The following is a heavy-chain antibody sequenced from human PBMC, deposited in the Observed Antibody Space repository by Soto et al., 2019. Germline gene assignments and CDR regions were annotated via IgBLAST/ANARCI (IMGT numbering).Heavy chain of an antibody. V-gene: IGHV1-69*01. CDR1: GGTFSSYA. D-gene: IGHD3-10*01. Sequence: QVQLVQSGAEVKKPGSSVKVSCKASGGTFSSYAISWVRQAPGQGLEWMGGIIPIFGTANYAQKFQGRVTITADESTSTAYKELSRLRSWDPAVYLWGRQVRYYYGMEVWGQGTTVTGSS. CDR3: GRQVRYYYGMEV. CDR2: IIPIFGTA. J-gene: IGHJ6*02.